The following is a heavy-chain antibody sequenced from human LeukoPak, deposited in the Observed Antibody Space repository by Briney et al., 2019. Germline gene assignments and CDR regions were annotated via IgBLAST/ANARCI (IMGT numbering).Heavy chain of an antibody. CDR1: GGSISSHY. CDR3: ARSAAAGTYYYYYYMDV. J-gene: IGHJ6*03. Sequence: SETLSLTCTVSGGSISSHYWSWIRQPPGKGLEWTGYIYYSGSTNYNPSLKSRVTISVDTSKNQFSLKLSSVTAADTAVYYCARSAAAGTYYYYYYMDVWGKGTTVTVSS. CDR2: IYYSGST. V-gene: IGHV4-59*11. D-gene: IGHD6-13*01.